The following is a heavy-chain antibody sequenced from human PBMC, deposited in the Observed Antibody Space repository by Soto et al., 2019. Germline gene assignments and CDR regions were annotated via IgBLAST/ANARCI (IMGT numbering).Heavy chain of an antibody. V-gene: IGHV4-31*03. D-gene: IGHD2-2*01. J-gene: IGHJ5*02. CDR2: IYYSGST. CDR3: ARAGDIVVVPELVGFDP. Sequence: PSETLSLTCTVSGGSISSGGYYWSWIRQHPGKGLEWIGYIYYSGSTYYNPSLKSRVTISVDTSKNQFSLKLSSVTAADTAVYYCARAGDIVVVPELVGFDPWGQGTLVTVSS. CDR1: GGSISSGGYY.